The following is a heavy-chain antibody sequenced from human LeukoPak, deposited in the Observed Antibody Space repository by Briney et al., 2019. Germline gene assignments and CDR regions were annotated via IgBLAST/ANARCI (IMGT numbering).Heavy chain of an antibody. CDR1: GFTFSSYA. CDR3: ARGGYYDSSGYYPYYFDY. V-gene: IGHV3-23*01. CDR2: ISGNGDST. D-gene: IGHD3-22*01. J-gene: IGHJ4*02. Sequence: GGSLRLSCAASGFTFSSYATSWVRQAPGKGLEWVSTISGNGDSTYYADSVKGRFTISRDNSKNSLYLQMNSLKTEDTAVYYCARGGYYDSSGYYPYYFDYWGQGTLVTVSS.